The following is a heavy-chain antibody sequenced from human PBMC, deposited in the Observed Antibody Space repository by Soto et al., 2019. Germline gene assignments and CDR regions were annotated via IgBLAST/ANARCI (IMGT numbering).Heavy chain of an antibody. D-gene: IGHD6-19*01. V-gene: IGHV1-3*01. CDR2: INVGNGNT. CDR3: AREECASGPRWLDP. CDR1: GYTYISYS. J-gene: IGHJ5*02. Sequence: ASVKVSCKASGYTYISYSMHWVRQAPGQRLEWMGWINVGNGNTKYSQNFQGRVTINQDTSASTAYMELSSLTSEDTAVYYCAREECASGPRWLDPWGQGTLVTVS.